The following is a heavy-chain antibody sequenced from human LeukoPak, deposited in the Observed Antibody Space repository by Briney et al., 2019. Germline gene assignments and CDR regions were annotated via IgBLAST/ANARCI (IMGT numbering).Heavy chain of an antibody. V-gene: IGHV4-39*01. D-gene: IGHD3/OR15-3a*01. J-gene: IGHJ5*02. Sequence: PSETLYLTCSVSGGSISSANSYWSWIRQPAGKGLEWIASIYYSGSTYYNPSLKSRVTISVNTSTNQFSLKLSSVSAADTAVYYCATLLDPTGWFDPWGQGTLVTVSS. CDR3: ATLLDPTGWFDP. CDR1: GGSISSANSY. CDR2: IYYSGST.